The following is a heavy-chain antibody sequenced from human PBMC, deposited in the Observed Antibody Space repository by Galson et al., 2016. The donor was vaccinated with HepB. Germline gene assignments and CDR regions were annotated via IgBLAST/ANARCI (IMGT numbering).Heavy chain of an antibody. CDR1: GYTFIGYY. CDR2: FNPQSGGT. CDR3: ATGRVPIWAAGGSFDF. Sequence: SVKVSCKASGYTFIGYYINWVRQAPGQGLEWVGDFNPQSGGTHLAQRFQGRISLTGNTPLRTAYMELTGLRSDDSSIFYCATGRVPIWAAGGSFDFWGQGTRVTVFS. D-gene: IGHD6-13*01. V-gene: IGHV1-2*02. J-gene: IGHJ4*01.